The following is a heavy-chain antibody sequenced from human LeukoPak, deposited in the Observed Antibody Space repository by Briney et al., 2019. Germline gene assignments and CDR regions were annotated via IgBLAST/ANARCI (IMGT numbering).Heavy chain of an antibody. J-gene: IGHJ4*02. Sequence: GESLKISCKGSGYSFNNYWITWVRQMPGRGLEWMGIIYPGDSNTRYSPSFQGQVTISADRSISTAYLQWSSLKASDTAMYYCATSSGGNFYYFDYWGQGTLVTVSS. V-gene: IGHV5-51*01. CDR2: IYPGDSNT. CDR3: ATSSGGNFYYFDY. CDR1: GYSFNNYW. D-gene: IGHD1-26*01.